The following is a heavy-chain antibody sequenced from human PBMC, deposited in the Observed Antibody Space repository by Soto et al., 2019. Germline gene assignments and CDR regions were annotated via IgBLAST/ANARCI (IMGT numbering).Heavy chain of an antibody. CDR2: INPNGGVT. J-gene: IGHJ6*03. D-gene: IGHD5-12*01. CDR3: ARESGGATATFDYYYFYMDV. V-gene: IGHV1-2*04. CDR1: GDSFNDYY. Sequence: QVRLVQSGAEVRKPGASVTVSCRSSGDSFNDYYIHWVRQAPGQGVEWMGWINPNGGVTKYAQKFQGWVSMTRDTPSRTVYMQRSRLRAADPAVYYCARESGGATATFDYYYFYMDVWCTGTTVTVSS.